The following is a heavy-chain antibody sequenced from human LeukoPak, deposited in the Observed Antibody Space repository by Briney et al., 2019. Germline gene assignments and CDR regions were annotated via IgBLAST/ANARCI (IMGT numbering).Heavy chain of an antibody. V-gene: IGHV1-18*01. Sequence: GASVKVSCKASGYTFTSYGISWVRQAPGQGLEWMGWISAYNGNTNYAQKLQGRATMTTDTSTSTAYMELRSLRSDDTAVYYCARGKMIVVVPAAMANDAFDIWGQGTMVTVSS. D-gene: IGHD2-2*01. CDR2: ISAYNGNT. CDR3: ARGKMIVVVPAAMANDAFDI. J-gene: IGHJ3*02. CDR1: GYTFTSYG.